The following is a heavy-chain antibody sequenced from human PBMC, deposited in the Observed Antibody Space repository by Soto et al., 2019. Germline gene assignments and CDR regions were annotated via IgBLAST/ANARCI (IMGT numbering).Heavy chain of an antibody. J-gene: IGHJ4*02. Sequence: VASVKVSCKASGFTFTSCAVQWVRQARGQRLEWIGWIVVGSGNTNYAQKFQERVTITRDMSTSTAYMELSSLRSEDTAVYYCAAGAYDFWSGYSRFDYWGQGTLVTVSS. CDR3: AAGAYDFWSGYSRFDY. D-gene: IGHD3-3*01. CDR1: GFTFTSCA. V-gene: IGHV1-58*01. CDR2: IVVGSGNT.